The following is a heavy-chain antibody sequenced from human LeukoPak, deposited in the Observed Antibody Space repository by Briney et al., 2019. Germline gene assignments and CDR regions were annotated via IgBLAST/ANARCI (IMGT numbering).Heavy chain of an antibody. Sequence: SETLSLTCTVSGGSISSSSYYWGWIRQPPGKGLEWIGTIYYSGSTYYNPSLKSRVTISVDTSKNQFSLRLTSVTAADTAVYYCARQTGSGLFILPGGQGTLVTVSS. V-gene: IGHV4-39*01. CDR3: ARQTGSGLFILP. D-gene: IGHD3/OR15-3a*01. CDR2: IYYSGST. CDR1: GGSISSSSYY. J-gene: IGHJ4*02.